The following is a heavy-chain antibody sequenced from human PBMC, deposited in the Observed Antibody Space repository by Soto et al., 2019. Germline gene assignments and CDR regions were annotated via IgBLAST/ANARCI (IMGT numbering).Heavy chain of an antibody. D-gene: IGHD3-16*01. V-gene: IGHV3-43*01. CDR2: ISWDGGTT. Sequence: ESGGDVVHPGGSLRLSCAASGFTFEDYTIHWVRQAPGKALEWVSLISWDGGTTYYTHSVKGRFTISRDNSKNSLYLQMNSLRPEDTALYYCAKDGSQKDDDGNWLGSWGQGTLVTVSS. CDR3: AKDGSQKDDDGNWLGS. J-gene: IGHJ5*01. CDR1: GFTFEDYT.